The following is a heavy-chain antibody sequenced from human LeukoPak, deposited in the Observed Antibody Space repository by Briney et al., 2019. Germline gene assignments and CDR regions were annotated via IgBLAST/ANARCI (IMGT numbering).Heavy chain of an antibody. CDR3: ARRKRGYSPGRGFDP. Sequence: SETLSLTCTVSGGSISSYYWSWIRQSPGKGLECIGYIHYTGSTNYNPSLKSRVTISVETSKNQFSLKLKSETAADTAVYYCARRKRGYSPGRGFDPWGQGTLVTVSS. V-gene: IGHV4-59*12. D-gene: IGHD5-18*01. CDR1: GGSISSYY. CDR2: IHYTGST. J-gene: IGHJ5*02.